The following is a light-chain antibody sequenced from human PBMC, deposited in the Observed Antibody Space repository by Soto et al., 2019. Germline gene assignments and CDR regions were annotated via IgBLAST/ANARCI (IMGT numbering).Light chain of an antibody. CDR2: SAS. V-gene: IGKV1-39*01. CDR3: QQSFSTPSIT. Sequence: DIQLTQSPSSLSASVGDRVTMTCRASRPIGTYVNWYRQKPGSAPKLLISSASTLQTGVPSRFSSSGSGTDFTLIISTLEPEDFATYFCQQSFSTPSITVGQGTLLEI. CDR1: RPIGTY. J-gene: IGKJ5*01.